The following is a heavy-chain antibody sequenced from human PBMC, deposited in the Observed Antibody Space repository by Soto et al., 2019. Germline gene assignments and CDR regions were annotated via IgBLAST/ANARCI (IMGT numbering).Heavy chain of an antibody. D-gene: IGHD2-21*01. CDR2: ISLSGSQI. CDR1: GLMYSSYS. CDR3: ARVISCGGGTCSSVHQYYGMDV. V-gene: IGHV3-21*01. J-gene: IGHJ6*02. Sequence: EVQLVESGGGLVKPGGSVRLSCVASGLMYSSYSMSWVRQAPGKGLEWVAFISLSGSQINYGASVEGRFTISRDNAKNALYLQMNTVKVEDTAIYYCARVISCGGGTCSSVHQYYGMDVWGRGTTVTVSS.